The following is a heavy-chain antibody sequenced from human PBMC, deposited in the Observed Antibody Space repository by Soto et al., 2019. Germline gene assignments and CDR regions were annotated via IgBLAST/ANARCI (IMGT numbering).Heavy chain of an antibody. D-gene: IGHD6-19*01. CDR3: ARDISSGWYSRGSNAFDI. Sequence: GGSLRLSCAASGFTFSSYWMSWVRQAPGKGLEWVANIKQDGSEKYYVDSVKGRFTISRDNAKNSLYLQMNSLRAEDTAVYYCARDISSGWYSRGSNAFDIWGQGTMVTVSS. CDR1: GFTFSSYW. J-gene: IGHJ3*02. V-gene: IGHV3-7*01. CDR2: IKQDGSEK.